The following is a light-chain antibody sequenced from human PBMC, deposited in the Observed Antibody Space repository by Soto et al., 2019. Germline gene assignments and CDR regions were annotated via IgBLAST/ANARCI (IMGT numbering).Light chain of an antibody. CDR3: QQYNNWPPYT. CDR1: RMVSST. Sequence: THSPPTLSVSPGERPTPPCGPGRMVSSTLAWYQQKPGQAPRLLIYGASTRATGIPARFSGSGSGTEFTLTISSLQSEDFAVYYCQQYNNWPPYTFGQGTKLEIK. CDR2: GAS. V-gene: IGKV3-15*01. J-gene: IGKJ2*01.